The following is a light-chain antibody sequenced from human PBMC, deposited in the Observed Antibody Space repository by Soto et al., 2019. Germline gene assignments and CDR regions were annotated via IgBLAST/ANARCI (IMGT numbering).Light chain of an antibody. V-gene: IGLV2-14*01. Sequence: QSVLTQPASVSGSPGQSIAISCTGTSSYVGAYNYVSWYQQYPGKAPKLVIFDVSYRPSGVSNRFSGSKSGNTASLTISGLQAEDEADYYCKSFTTSDTYVLGTGTKVTVL. CDR2: DVS. CDR3: KSFTTSDTYV. J-gene: IGLJ1*01. CDR1: SSYVGAYNY.